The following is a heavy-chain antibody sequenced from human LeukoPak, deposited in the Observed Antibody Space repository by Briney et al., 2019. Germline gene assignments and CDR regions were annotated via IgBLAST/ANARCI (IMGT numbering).Heavy chain of an antibody. Sequence: GSSVKVSCKVSGDTFTNYAVNWVRRAPGQGLEWMGGIIPIFGTANYAQKFQGRVTITADESTSTAYMELSSLRSEDTAVYYCARRTMVRGVDTWGQGTLVTVSS. J-gene: IGHJ5*02. V-gene: IGHV1-69*01. D-gene: IGHD3-10*01. CDR3: ARRTMVRGVDT. CDR1: GDTFTNYA. CDR2: IIPIFGTA.